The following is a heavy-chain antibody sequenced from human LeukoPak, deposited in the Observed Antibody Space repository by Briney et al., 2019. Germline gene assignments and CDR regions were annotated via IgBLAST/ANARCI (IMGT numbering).Heavy chain of an antibody. Sequence: GGSLRLSCAASGFIFNDFWMHWLRQVPGKGPVWVSRISSGGSTTYYADSVKGRFTISRDNAKNTLYLQMSSLRVEDTAVYYCGTAQYWGQGTLLTVSS. CDR3: GTAQY. CDR2: ISSGGSTT. CDR1: GFIFNDFW. J-gene: IGHJ4*02. V-gene: IGHV3-74*01.